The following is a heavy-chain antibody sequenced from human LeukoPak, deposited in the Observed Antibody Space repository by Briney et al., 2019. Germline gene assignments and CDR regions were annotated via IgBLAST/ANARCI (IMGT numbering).Heavy chain of an antibody. J-gene: IGHJ5*02. CDR3: ARENIVA. CDR2: ISGSGSSS. Sequence: PGGSLRLSCAASGFTFSNYGMSWVRQAAGKGLEWVSAISGSGSSSYYADSVKGRFTISRDNAKNSLYLQMNSLRAEDTAVYYCARENIVAWGQGTLVTVSS. V-gene: IGHV3-21*01. D-gene: IGHD2/OR15-2a*01. CDR1: GFTFSNYG.